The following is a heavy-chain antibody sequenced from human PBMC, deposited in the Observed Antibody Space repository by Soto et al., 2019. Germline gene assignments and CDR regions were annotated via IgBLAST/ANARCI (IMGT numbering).Heavy chain of an antibody. CDR3: TRVVVVPAAIIPYYYYMDV. CDR2: IRSKAYGGTT. CDR1: GFTFGDYA. Sequence: HPGGSLRLSCTASGFTFGDYAMSWFRQAPGKGLEWVGFIRSKAYGGTTEYAASVKGRFTISRDDSKSIAYLQMNSLKTEDTAVYYCTRVVVVPAAIIPYYYYMDVWGKGTTVTVSS. J-gene: IGHJ6*03. D-gene: IGHD2-2*01. V-gene: IGHV3-49*03.